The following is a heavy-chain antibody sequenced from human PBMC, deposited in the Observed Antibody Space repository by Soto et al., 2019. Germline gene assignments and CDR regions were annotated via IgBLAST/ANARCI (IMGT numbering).Heavy chain of an antibody. CDR3: ARRGYDAAPTWFDP. CDR1: GGSISSSSYY. D-gene: IGHD3-3*01. J-gene: IGHJ5*02. V-gene: IGHV4-39*01. Sequence: QLQLQESGPGLVKPSETLSLTCTVSGGSISSSSYYWGWIRQPPGKGLEWIGSIYYSGSTYYNPPLKSRVTISVDTSKNQFSLKLSSVTAADTAVYYCARRGYDAAPTWFDPWGQGTLVTVSS. CDR2: IYYSGST.